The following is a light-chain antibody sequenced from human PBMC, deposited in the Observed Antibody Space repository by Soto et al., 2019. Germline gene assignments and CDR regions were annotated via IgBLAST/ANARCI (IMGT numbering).Light chain of an antibody. Sequence: AIQLTQSPSSLSASVGDRVTITCRASQGISSALAWYQQKPGTAPKLLIYDASSLESGVPSRFSGSGSGTDFTLTISSLQPADFATYYCQQFNSYPLTFGGGTKVEIK. CDR3: QQFNSYPLT. J-gene: IGKJ4*01. V-gene: IGKV1-13*02. CDR2: DAS. CDR1: QGISSA.